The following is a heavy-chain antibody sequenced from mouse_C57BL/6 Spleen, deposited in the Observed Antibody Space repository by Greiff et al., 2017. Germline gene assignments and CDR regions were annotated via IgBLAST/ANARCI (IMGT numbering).Heavy chain of an antibody. CDR2: ISYDGSN. CDR3: ARGGFYYAMDY. CDR1: GYSITSGYY. V-gene: IGHV3-6*01. J-gene: IGHJ4*01. Sequence: EVKLQESGPGLVKPSQSLSLTCSVTGYSITSGYYWNWIRQFPGNKLEWMGYISYDGSNNYNPSLKNRISITRDTSKNRFFLKLNSVTTEDTATYCCARGGFYYAMDYWGQGTSVTVSS.